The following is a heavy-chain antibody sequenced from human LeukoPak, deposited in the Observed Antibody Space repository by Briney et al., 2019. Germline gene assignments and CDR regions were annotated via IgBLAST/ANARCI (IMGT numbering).Heavy chain of an antibody. CDR3: ARERVSGYGAAADY. V-gene: IGHV3-30*01. CDR1: GFTFSSYA. Sequence: GGSLRLSCAASGFTFSSYAMHWVRQAPGKGLECVAVISYDGSNKYYADSVKGRFTISRDNSKNTLYLQMNSLRAEDTAVYYCARERVSGYGAAADYWGQGTLVTVSS. D-gene: IGHD5-12*01. CDR2: ISYDGSNK. J-gene: IGHJ4*02.